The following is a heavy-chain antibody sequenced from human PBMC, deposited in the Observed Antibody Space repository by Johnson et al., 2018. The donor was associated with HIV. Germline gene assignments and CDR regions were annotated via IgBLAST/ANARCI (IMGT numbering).Heavy chain of an antibody. CDR1: GFTFSSYG. V-gene: IGHV3-33*08. CDR3: ARGPTRSAFDI. Sequence: QVQLVESGGGVVQPGRSLRLSCAASGFTFSSYGMHWVRQAPGKGLEWVAVIWYDGSNKYYADSVKGRFTISRDNSKNTLYLQMNSLRAEDTAVYYCARGPTRSAFDIWGQGTMVTVSS. D-gene: IGHD2-15*01. J-gene: IGHJ3*02. CDR2: IWYDGSNK.